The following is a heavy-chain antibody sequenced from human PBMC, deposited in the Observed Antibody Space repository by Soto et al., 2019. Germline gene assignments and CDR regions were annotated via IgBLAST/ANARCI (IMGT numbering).Heavy chain of an antibody. V-gene: IGHV3-43*01. CDR3: AKDMGGTDPYYFHY. CDR2: ISWDGGIT. Sequence: GGSLRLSCAASGFTFDDYTMHWVRQAPGKGLEWVSLISWDGGITYYSDSVKGRFTISRDNSKNSLYLQMNRLRTEDTAFYYCAKDMGGTDPYYFHYWGQGTLVTVSS. J-gene: IGHJ4*02. D-gene: IGHD1-1*01. CDR1: GFTFDDYT.